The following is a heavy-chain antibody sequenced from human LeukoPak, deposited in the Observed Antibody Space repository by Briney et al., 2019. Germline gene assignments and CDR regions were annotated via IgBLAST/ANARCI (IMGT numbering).Heavy chain of an antibody. CDR3: ARLLNNDNAGDPDTFDM. CDR2: IYYTGTT. D-gene: IGHD2-21*02. Sequence: SETLSLTCTVSGGSISSHYWSWIRQSPERGLEWIGFIYYTGTTRYNPSLRGRVTMSVDSSRNHFSLKLTSMTAADTALYYCARLLNNDNAGDPDTFDMWGQGTMVTVS. V-gene: IGHV4-59*11. J-gene: IGHJ3*02. CDR1: GGSISSHY.